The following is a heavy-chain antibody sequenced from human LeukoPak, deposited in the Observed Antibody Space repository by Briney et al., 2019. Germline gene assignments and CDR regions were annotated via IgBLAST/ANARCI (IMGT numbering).Heavy chain of an antibody. J-gene: IGHJ4*02. Sequence: PGRSLRLSCLVSGITLSNYGMGWVRQAPGKGLEWVAGISGSGGGTNYADSVRGRFTISRDNPKNTLYLQVNSLRAEDTAVYFCAKRGVVIRVILVGFHKEAYYFDSWGQGALVTVSS. V-gene: IGHV3-23*01. CDR1: GITLSNYG. CDR2: ISGSGGGT. D-gene: IGHD3-22*01. CDR3: AKRGVVIRVILVGFHKEAYYFDS.